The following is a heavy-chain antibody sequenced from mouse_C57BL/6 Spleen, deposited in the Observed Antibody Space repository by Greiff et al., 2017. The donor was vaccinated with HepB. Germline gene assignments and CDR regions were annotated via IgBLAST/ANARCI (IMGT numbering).Heavy chain of an antibody. D-gene: IGHD2-1*01. CDR3: ARRDGNYLYYFDY. Sequence: VQLQQPGAELVKPGASVKLSCKASGYTFTSYWMHWVKQRPGRGLEWIGRIDPNSGGTKDNEKFKSKATLTVDKPSSTAYMQLSRLTSEDSAVYYCARRDGNYLYYFDYWGQGTTLTVSS. CDR1: GYTFTSYW. J-gene: IGHJ2*01. CDR2: IDPNSGGT. V-gene: IGHV1-72*01.